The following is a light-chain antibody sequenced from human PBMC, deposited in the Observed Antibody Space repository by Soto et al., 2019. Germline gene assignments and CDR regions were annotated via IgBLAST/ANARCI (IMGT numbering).Light chain of an antibody. CDR1: SSDVGSFNL. J-gene: IGLJ3*02. CDR2: EGS. V-gene: IGLV2-23*01. Sequence: QSALTQPASVSGSPGQSITISCTGTSSDVGSFNLVSWYQQHPGKAPKLMIYEGSKRPSGVSNRFSASKSGNTASLTIFGLQAEDEADYHCCSHAGGRTVFGGGTKLTVL. CDR3: CSHAGGRTV.